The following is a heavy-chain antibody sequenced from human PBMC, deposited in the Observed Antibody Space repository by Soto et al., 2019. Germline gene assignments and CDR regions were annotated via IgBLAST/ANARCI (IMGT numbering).Heavy chain of an antibody. CDR3: ARDPLPAPTRLYGMDV. CDR1: GGTFSSYA. D-gene: IGHD2-2*01. J-gene: IGHJ6*02. V-gene: IGHV1-69*13. Sequence: SVKVSCKASGGTFSSYAISWVRQAPGQGLEWMGGIIPIFGTANYAQKFQGRVTITADESTSTAYMELSSLRSEDTAVYYCARDPLPAPTRLYGMDVWGQGTTVTVSS. CDR2: IIPIFGTA.